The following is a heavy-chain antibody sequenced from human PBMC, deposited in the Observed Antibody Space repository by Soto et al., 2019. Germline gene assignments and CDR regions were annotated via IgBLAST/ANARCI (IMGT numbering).Heavy chain of an antibody. CDR3: ARYVSSAGSYYYDSSGYYYFDY. Sequence: PGESLKISCNGSGYSFTSYWIGWVRQMPGKGLEWMGIIYPGDSDTRYSPSFQGQVTISADKSISTAYLQWSSLKASDTAMYYCARYVSSAGSYYYDSSGYYYFDYRGQGPLVTDSS. CDR1: GYSFTSYW. V-gene: IGHV5-51*01. CDR2: IYPGDSDT. J-gene: IGHJ4*02. D-gene: IGHD3-22*01.